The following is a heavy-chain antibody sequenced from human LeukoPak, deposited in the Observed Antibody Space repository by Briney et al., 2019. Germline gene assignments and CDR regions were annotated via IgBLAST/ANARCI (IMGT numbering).Heavy chain of an antibody. V-gene: IGHV3-11*06. J-gene: IGHJ4*02. Sequence: GGSLRLSCAASGFTFSDYYMSWLRQAPGKGLEWVSYISTSSTYTNYADSVKGRFTISRDNAKNSLYLQMNSLRAEDTAVYYCARGLTITSPLDYWGQGTLVTVSS. D-gene: IGHD3-16*01. CDR3: ARGLTITSPLDY. CDR1: GFTFSDYY. CDR2: ISTSSTYT.